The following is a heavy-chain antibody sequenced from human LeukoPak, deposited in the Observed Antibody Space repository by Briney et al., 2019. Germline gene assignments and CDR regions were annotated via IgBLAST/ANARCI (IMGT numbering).Heavy chain of an antibody. CDR1: GGSFSGYY. CDR3: ARAAASDY. J-gene: IGHJ4*02. V-gene: IGHV4-34*01. Sequence: SETLSLTCAVYGGSFSGYYWSWIRQPPGKGLEWIGEINHSGSTNYNPSLKSRVTISVDTSKNQFSLKLSSVTAADTAVYYCARAAASDYWGQGTLVTVSS. CDR2: INHSGST. D-gene: IGHD6-13*01.